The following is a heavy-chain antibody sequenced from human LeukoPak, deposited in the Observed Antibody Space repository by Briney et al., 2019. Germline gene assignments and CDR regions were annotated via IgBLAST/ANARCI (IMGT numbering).Heavy chain of an antibody. CDR1: GGTFSSYA. CDR3: ASTLGYCSSTSCYGVGYYYYYMDV. Sequence: GSSVKVSCKASGGTFSSYAISWVRQAPGQGLEWMGGIIPILGTANYAQKFQGRVTITTDESTSTAYMELSSLRSEDTAVYYCASTLGYCSSTSCYGVGYYYYYMDVWGKGTTVTVSS. V-gene: IGHV1-69*05. J-gene: IGHJ6*03. CDR2: IIPILGTA. D-gene: IGHD2-2*01.